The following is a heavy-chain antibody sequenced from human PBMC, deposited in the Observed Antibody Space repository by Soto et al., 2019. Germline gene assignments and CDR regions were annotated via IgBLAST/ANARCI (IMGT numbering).Heavy chain of an antibody. D-gene: IGHD3-22*01. CDR2: ISDSGGST. V-gene: IGHV3-23*01. J-gene: IGHJ4*02. CDR1: GFSFSISP. CDR3: ARVDNDSSGYYPGPFDY. Sequence: GGSLRLSCAASGFSFSISPMHWVRQAPGKGPEWVSTISDSGGSTYYANSVKGRFTISRDNSKNTLYLQMNSLRAEDTAVYYCARVDNDSSGYYPGPFDYWGQGTLVTVSS.